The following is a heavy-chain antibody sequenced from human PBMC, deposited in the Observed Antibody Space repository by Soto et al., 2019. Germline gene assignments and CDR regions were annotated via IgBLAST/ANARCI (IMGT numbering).Heavy chain of an antibody. CDR3: AKDYSPTVVSSYGMDV. CDR1: GFTFSSYG. CDR2: ISYDGSNK. D-gene: IGHD4-17*01. V-gene: IGHV3-30*18. J-gene: IGHJ6*02. Sequence: VQLVESGGGVVQPGRSLRLSCAASGFTFSSYGMHWVRQAPGKGLEWVAVISYDGSNKYYADSVKGRFTISRDNSKNTLYLQMNSLRAEDTAVYYCAKDYSPTVVSSYGMDVWGQGTTVTVSS.